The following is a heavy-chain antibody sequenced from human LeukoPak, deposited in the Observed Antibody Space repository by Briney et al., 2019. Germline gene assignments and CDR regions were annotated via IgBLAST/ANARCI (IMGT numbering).Heavy chain of an antibody. Sequence: GGSLRLSCAASGFTFTYAWMTWVRQAPGKGLEGVGRIKSNPDGGTADYAAPVKGRFTISRDDSRNTLYLQMDNLEVDDTAVYLCSTAVNGSYFDWGQGTLVIVSS. CDR2: IKSNPDGGTA. D-gene: IGHD1-26*01. CDR1: GFTFTYAW. V-gene: IGHV3-15*01. J-gene: IGHJ1*01. CDR3: STAVNGSYFD.